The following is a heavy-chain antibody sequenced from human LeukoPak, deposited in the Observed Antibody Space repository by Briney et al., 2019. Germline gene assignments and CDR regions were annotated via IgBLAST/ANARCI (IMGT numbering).Heavy chain of an antibody. CDR3: AREKYQLLYGNWFDP. J-gene: IGHJ5*02. CDR1: GYTFTGYY. CDR2: INPNSGGT. Sequence: GASVKVSCKASGYTFTGYYMHWVRQAPGQGLEWMGWINPNSGGTNYAQKSQGRVTMTRDTSISTAYMELSRLRSDDTAVYYCAREKYQLLYGNWFDPWGQGTLVTVSS. V-gene: IGHV1-2*02. D-gene: IGHD2-2*02.